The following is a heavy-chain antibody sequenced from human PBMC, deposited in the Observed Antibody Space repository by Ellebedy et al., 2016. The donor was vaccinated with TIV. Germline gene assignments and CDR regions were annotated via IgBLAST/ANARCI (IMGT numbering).Heavy chain of an antibody. CDR2: IYPGDSDT. CDR3: ARRTGVAVGATPFGY. D-gene: IGHD1-26*01. CDR1: GYSFTSYW. V-gene: IGHV5-51*01. J-gene: IGHJ4*02. Sequence: ASVKVSCKGSGYSFTSYWIGWVRQMPGKGLEWMGIIYPGDSDTRYSPSFQGQVTISADKSISTAYLQWSSLKASDTAMYYCARRTGVAVGATPFGYWGQGTLVTVSS.